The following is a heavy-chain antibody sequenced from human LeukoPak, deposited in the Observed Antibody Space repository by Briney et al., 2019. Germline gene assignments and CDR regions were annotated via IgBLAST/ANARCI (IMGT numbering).Heavy chain of an antibody. Sequence: SETLSLTCTVSGGSISSYYWSWIRQPPGKGLEWIGYIYYSGSTNYNPSLKSRVTISVDTSKNQFSLKLSSVTAADTAVYYCARRIHGSGSYYYPASFYYGMDVWGQGTTVTVSS. CDR1: GGSISSYY. V-gene: IGHV4-59*08. CDR3: ARRIHGSGSYYYPASFYYGMDV. D-gene: IGHD3-10*01. CDR2: IYYSGST. J-gene: IGHJ6*02.